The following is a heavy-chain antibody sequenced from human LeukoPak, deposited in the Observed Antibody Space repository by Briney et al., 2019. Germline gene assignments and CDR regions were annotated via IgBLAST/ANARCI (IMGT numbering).Heavy chain of an antibody. CDR3: ARASFRDGYSFDY. J-gene: IGHJ4*02. CDR2: ISSSSSYI. CDR1: GFTFSSYS. Sequence: PGGSLRLSCAASGFTFSSYSMNWVRQAPGKGLEWVSSISSSSSYIYYADSVKGRFTISRDNAKNSLYLQMNSLRAEDTAVYYCARASFRDGYSFDYWGQGALVTVSS. D-gene: IGHD5-24*01. V-gene: IGHV3-21*01.